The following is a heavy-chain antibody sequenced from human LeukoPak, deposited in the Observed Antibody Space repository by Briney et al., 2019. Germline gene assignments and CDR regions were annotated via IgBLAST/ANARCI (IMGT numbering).Heavy chain of an antibody. J-gene: IGHJ3*02. CDR2: IYYSGTP. V-gene: IGHV4-59*08. CDR3: ARRHAHPLDGDNSQFAFNI. CDR1: GGSISNYY. Sequence: SETLSLTCTVSGGSISNYYWSWMRQPPGKGLEWIRFIYYSGTPHYNPSLKSRVTMSVATSNNQFSLKLSSVTAADTAVYYCARRHAHPLDGDNSQFAFNIWGQGTMVTVSS. D-gene: IGHD4-23*01.